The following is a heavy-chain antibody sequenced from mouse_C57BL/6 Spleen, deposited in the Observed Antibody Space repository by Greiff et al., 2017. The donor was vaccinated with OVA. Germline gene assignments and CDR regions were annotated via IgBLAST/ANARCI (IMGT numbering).Heavy chain of an antibody. CDR3: ARDPGGKGYFDY. J-gene: IGHJ2*01. Sequence: EVQGVESGGGLVKPGGSLKLSCAASGFTFSSYAMSWVRQTPEKRLEWVATISDGGSYTYYPDNVKGRFTISRDNAKNNLYLQMSHLKSEDTAMYYCARDPGGKGYFDYWGQGTTLTVSS. CDR2: ISDGGSYT. D-gene: IGHD2-1*01. CDR1: GFTFSSYA. V-gene: IGHV5-4*01.